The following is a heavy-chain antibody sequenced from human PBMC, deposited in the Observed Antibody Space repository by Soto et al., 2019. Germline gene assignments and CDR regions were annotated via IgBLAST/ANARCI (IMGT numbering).Heavy chain of an antibody. CDR3: TTDLSKLLWFGFIGY. CDR1: GFTFSSYA. J-gene: IGHJ4*02. CDR2: ISGSGGST. Sequence: GGSLRLSCAASGFTFSSYAMSWVRQAPGKGLEWVSAISGSGGSTYYADSVKGRFTISRDNSKNTLYLQMNSLRAEDTAVYYCTTDLSKLLWFGFIGYWGQGTLVTVSS. D-gene: IGHD3-10*01. V-gene: IGHV3-23*01.